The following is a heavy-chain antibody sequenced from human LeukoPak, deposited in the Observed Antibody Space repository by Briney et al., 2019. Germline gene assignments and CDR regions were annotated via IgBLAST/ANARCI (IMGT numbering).Heavy chain of an antibody. V-gene: IGHV1-18*01. CDR3: ARDSRIAVARCGVTGDY. D-gene: IGHD6-19*01. J-gene: IGHJ4*02. CDR2: ISGYSGNT. Sequence: SVPLTCTASGYTFTNYGVTWVRQAPGQGLEWMGWISGYSGNTNYAQKFQGRVTMTKDTSTNTVYMDLRSLRSDDTAVYYCARDSRIAVARCGVTGDYWGQGTLFTVSS. CDR1: GYTFTNYG.